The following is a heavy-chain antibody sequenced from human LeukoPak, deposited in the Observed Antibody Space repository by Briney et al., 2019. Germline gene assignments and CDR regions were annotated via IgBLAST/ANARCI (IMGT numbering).Heavy chain of an antibody. Sequence: GGSLRLSCAVSGFSFSTYWMSWVRQAPGKGLEWVANINEGGGEKYHVDSVEGRFTISRDNRRNSLYLQMNSLRAEDTAVYYCARASDVGTTDYWGRGTLVAVSS. D-gene: IGHD1-7*01. CDR2: INEGGGEK. V-gene: IGHV3-7*01. CDR1: GFSFSTYW. CDR3: ARASDVGTTDY. J-gene: IGHJ4*02.